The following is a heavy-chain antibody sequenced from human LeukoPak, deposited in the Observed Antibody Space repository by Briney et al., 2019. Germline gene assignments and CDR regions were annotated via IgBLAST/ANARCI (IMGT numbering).Heavy chain of an antibody. Sequence: GGSLRLSCAASGFTFSSYSMNWVRQAPGKGLEWVSSISSSSSYIYYADSVKGRFTISRDNAKNSLYLQMNSLRAEDTAVYYCASLWYSSSWDAFDIWGQGTMVTVSS. J-gene: IGHJ3*02. D-gene: IGHD6-13*01. CDR1: GFTFSSYS. CDR2: ISSSSSYI. V-gene: IGHV3-21*01. CDR3: ASLWYSSSWDAFDI.